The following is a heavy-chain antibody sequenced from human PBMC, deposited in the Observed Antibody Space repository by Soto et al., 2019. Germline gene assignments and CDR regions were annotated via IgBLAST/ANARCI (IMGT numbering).Heavy chain of an antibody. CDR1: GASISSYY. CDR2: IFNSGST. V-gene: IGHV4-59*01. D-gene: IGHD6-13*01. CDR3: ARDYSRIFDY. Sequence: PSETLSLTCTVSGASISSYYWRWIRQPPGGGLEWIGYIFNSGSTKYSPSLKSRVSISVYAYKNQFSLRLNSVTAADTAVYYCARDYSRIFDYWGQGALVTVSS. J-gene: IGHJ4*02.